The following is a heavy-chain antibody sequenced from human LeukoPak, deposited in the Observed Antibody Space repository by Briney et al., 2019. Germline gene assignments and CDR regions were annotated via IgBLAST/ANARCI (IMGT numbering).Heavy chain of an antibody. D-gene: IGHD3-3*01. CDR2: ISSSGSTI. Sequence: GSLRLSCAASGFTFSSYEMNWVRQAPGKGLEWVSYISSSGSTIYYADSVKGRFTISRDNAKNSLYLQMNSLRAEDTAVYYCAGIYGFRFPFWFDPWGQGTLVTVSS. CDR3: AGIYGFRFPFWFDP. CDR1: GFTFSSYE. V-gene: IGHV3-48*03. J-gene: IGHJ5*02.